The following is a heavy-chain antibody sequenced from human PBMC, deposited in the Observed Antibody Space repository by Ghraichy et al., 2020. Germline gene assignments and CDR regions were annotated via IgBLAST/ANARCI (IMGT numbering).Heavy chain of an antibody. J-gene: IGHJ4*02. CDR2: IWYDGSNK. D-gene: IGHD6-6*01. V-gene: IGHV3-33*01. CDR3: ARDGTLLYSSSAFDY. CDR1: GFTFSSYG. Sequence: SLRLSCAASGFTFSSYGMHWVRQAPGKGLEWVAVIWYDGSNKYYADSVKGRFTISRDNSKNTLYLQMNSLRAEDTAVYYCARDGTLLYSSSAFDYWGQGTLVTVSS.